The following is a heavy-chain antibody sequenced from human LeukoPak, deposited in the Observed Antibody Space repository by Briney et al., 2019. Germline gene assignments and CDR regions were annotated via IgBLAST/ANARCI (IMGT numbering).Heavy chain of an antibody. CDR3: AKDGGYCSGGSCYYYYYYYMDV. D-gene: IGHD2-15*01. Sequence: PGGTLRLSCAATGLTFSSYGMSWVRQAPGKGLEWVSAISGSGGSTYYADSVKGRFTISRDNSKNTLYLQMNSLRAEDTAVYYCAKDGGYCSGGSCYYYYYYYMDVWGKGTTVTISS. V-gene: IGHV3-23*01. CDR1: GLTFSSYG. CDR2: ISGSGGST. J-gene: IGHJ6*03.